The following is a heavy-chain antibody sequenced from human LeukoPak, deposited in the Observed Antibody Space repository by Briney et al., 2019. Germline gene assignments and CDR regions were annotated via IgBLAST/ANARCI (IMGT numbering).Heavy chain of an antibody. CDR3: AKAMPSSRWCFDY. D-gene: IGHD6-13*01. J-gene: IGHJ4*02. Sequence: GRSLRLSCAASGFTFSSYGMHWVRQAPGKGLEWVAVISYDGSNKYYADSVKGRFTISRDNSKNTLYLQMNSLRAEDTAVYYCAKAMPSSRWCFDYWGQGTLVTVSS. CDR2: ISYDGSNK. V-gene: IGHV3-30*18. CDR1: GFTFSSYG.